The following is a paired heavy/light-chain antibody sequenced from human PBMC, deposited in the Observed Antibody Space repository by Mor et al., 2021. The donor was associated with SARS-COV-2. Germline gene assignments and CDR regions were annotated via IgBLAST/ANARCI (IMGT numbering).Heavy chain of an antibody. J-gene: IGHJ4*02. Sequence: QVQLEQSGAEVKKPGASVTVSCKASGYTFTAYYMHWVRQAPGQGLEWMGWSNPNSGVAKYAQKFQGRVTMTRVTSISTAYMELSRLRSDDTAVYYCARASYCGGDCYFDYWGQGTLVTVSS. V-gene: IGHV1-2*02. CDR3: ARASYCGGDCYFDY. D-gene: IGHD2-21*02. CDR1: GYTFTAYY. CDR2: SNPNSGVA.
Light chain of an antibody. CDR3: QQYYSTPET. CDR1: QSVLYSSNNKNY. Sequence: DIVMTQSPDSLAVSLGERATINCKSSQSVLYSSNNKNYLAWYQQKPGQPPKLLIYWASTRESGVPDRFSGSGSGTDFTLTISGLQAEDVALYYCQQYYSTPETFGQGTKLEIK. J-gene: IGKJ2*01. V-gene: IGKV4-1*01. CDR2: WAS.